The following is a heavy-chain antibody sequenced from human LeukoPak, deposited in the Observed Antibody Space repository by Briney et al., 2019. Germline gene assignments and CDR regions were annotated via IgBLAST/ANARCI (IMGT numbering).Heavy chain of an antibody. D-gene: IGHD3-10*01. Sequence: KASETLSLTCTVSGGSINSYYWSWIRQSPGKGLEWIGYINHSGNTDHNPSLKSRVTISVDTSKNQFSLKLSSVTAADTAVYYCARVPITMVRGVIMTGAFDIWGQGTMVTVSS. CDR2: INHSGNT. CDR3: ARVPITMVRGVIMTGAFDI. CDR1: GGSINSYY. J-gene: IGHJ3*02. V-gene: IGHV4-59*01.